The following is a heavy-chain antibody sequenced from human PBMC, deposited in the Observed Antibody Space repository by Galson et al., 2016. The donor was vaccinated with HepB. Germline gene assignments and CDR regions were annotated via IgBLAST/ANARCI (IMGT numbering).Heavy chain of an antibody. Sequence: SLRLSCAASGFTFSVYWMTWVRQAPGKGLEWVANIKPDGSETYCVDSVKGRFTFSRDNAKNSLFLQMSSLRVDDTAVYHCARVSHLAGSGTYDYCGQGSLVTVSS. CDR2: IKPDGSET. J-gene: IGHJ4*02. CDR1: GFTFSVYW. V-gene: IGHV3-7*01. D-gene: IGHD3-10*01. CDR3: ARVSHLAGSGTYDY.